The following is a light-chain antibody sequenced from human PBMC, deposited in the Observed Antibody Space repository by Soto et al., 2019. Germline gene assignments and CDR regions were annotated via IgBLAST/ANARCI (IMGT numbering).Light chain of an antibody. J-gene: IGKJ5*01. CDR2: DAS. CDR3: QQRSNWPIT. Sequence: EIVLTHSPATLSLSRWERATLSCRASQSVSSYLAWYQQKPGQAPRLLIYDASNRATGIPARFSGSGSGTDFTLTISSLEPEDFAVYYCQQRSNWPITFGQGTRLEIK. CDR1: QSVSSY. V-gene: IGKV3-11*01.